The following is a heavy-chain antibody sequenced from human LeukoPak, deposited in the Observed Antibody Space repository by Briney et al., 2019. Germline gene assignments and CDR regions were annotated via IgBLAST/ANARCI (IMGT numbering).Heavy chain of an antibody. Sequence: SETLSLTCTVSGGSISSYDWSWIRQPPGKGLEWIGYIYYSGSTNYNPSLKSRVTISVDTSKNHVSLKLSSVTAADTAVYYCARVAGGDYTYYYYYYMDVWGKGTTVTISS. CDR1: GGSISSYD. CDR3: ARVAGGDYTYYYYYYMDV. V-gene: IGHV4-59*08. D-gene: IGHD4-17*01. CDR2: IYYSGST. J-gene: IGHJ6*03.